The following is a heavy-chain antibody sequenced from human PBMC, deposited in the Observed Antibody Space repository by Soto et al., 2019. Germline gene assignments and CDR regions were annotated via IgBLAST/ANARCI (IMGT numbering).Heavy chain of an antibody. D-gene: IGHD7-27*01. Sequence: EVQLVESGGGLVQPGGSLRLSCAASGFTFSTYSMNWVRQAPGKGLEWVSYISSSSTTIYFADSVKGRFTISRDNAKNSLYLQMNSLRDEDTAVYYCARDDLGLPFFDYWGQGTLVTVSS. V-gene: IGHV3-48*02. CDR1: GFTFSTYS. J-gene: IGHJ4*02. CDR3: ARDDLGLPFFDY. CDR2: ISSSSTTI.